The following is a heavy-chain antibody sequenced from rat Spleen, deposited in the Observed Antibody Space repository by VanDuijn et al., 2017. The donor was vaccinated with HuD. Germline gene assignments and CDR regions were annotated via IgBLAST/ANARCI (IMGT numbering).Heavy chain of an antibody. CDR1: GFIFSDYY. CDR3: ARHRIYYSSYVYAFDY. CDR2: ISPSGGST. V-gene: IGHV5-25*01. D-gene: IGHD1-2*01. J-gene: IGHJ2*01. Sequence: EVHLVESGGGFVQPGKSLKLSCAASGFIFSDYYMAWVRQAPKKGLEWVASISPSGGSTYYRDSVKGRFTISRDNAKSTLYLQMDSLRSEDTATYYCARHRIYYSSYVYAFDYWGQGVMVTVSS.